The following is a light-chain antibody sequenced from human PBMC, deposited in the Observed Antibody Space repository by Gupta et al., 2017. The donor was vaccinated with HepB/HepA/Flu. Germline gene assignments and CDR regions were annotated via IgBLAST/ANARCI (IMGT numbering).Light chain of an antibody. CDR2: GAS. J-gene: IGKJ1*01. Sequence: EIGMTQSPATLSVSPRERATLSCRASQSVSSNLAWYQQKPGQAPRLLIYGASTRATGIPARFSGSGSGTEFTLTISSLQSEDFAVYYCQQYNNWPPWTFGQGTKVEIK. CDR1: QSVSSN. V-gene: IGKV3-15*01. CDR3: QQYNNWPPWT.